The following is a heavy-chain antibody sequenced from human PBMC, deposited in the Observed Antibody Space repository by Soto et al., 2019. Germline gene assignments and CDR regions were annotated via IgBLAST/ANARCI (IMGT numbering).Heavy chain of an antibody. CDR2: INPNSGGT. V-gene: IGHV1-2*04. Sequence: ASVKVSCKASGYTFTGYYMHWVRQAPGQGLEWMGWINPNSGGTNYAQKFQGWVTMTRDTSISTAYMELSRLRSDDTAVYYCARGRIAARVWGNWFDPWGQGTLVTVSS. CDR3: ARGRIAARVWGNWFDP. D-gene: IGHD6-6*01. CDR1: GYTFTGYY. J-gene: IGHJ5*02.